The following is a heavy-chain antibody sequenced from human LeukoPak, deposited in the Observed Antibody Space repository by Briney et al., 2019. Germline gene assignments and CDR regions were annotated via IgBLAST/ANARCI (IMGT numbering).Heavy chain of an antibody. Sequence: GRSLRLSCAASGFTFSSYAMHWVRQAPGKGLEWVAVISYDGSDKYYADSVKGRFTISRDNSKNTLYLQMNSLRTEDTAVYYCARDLGWAFDYWGQGTLVTVSS. CDR2: ISYDGSDK. J-gene: IGHJ4*02. D-gene: IGHD6-19*01. CDR3: ARDLGWAFDY. CDR1: GFTFSSYA. V-gene: IGHV3-30-3*01.